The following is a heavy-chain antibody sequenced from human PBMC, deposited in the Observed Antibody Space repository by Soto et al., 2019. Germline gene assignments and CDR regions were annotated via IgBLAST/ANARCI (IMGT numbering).Heavy chain of an antibody. Sequence: TSETLSLTCTVHGGSMSRSYWSWIRQPAGKGLEWPGRIPPSRRTNYSPSLHSRVTMSIDTPENRFDLKLTSATAADTALYFRVKESDPDAGTPEYWGQ. V-gene: IGHV4-4*07. D-gene: IGHD6-13*01. J-gene: IGHJ4*02. CDR2: IPPSRRT. CDR1: GGSMSRSY. CDR3: VKESDPDAGTPEY.